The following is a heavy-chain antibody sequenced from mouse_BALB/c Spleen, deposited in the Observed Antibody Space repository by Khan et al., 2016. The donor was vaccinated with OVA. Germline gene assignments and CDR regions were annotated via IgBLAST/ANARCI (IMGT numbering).Heavy chain of an antibody. D-gene: IGHD2-12*01. J-gene: IGHJ4*01. V-gene: IGHV2-6-1*01. CDR3: DRQPYYPYNNMDD. CDR1: GFSFTNYG. Sequence: QVRLQQSGPGLAAPSQSLSITCTLSGFSFTNYGVPWVRQPPGKGLEWLVVICSDGNTSYNSALKSRLTITKDNSTSQAFLKMNSIKTDNTAIYFCDRQPYYPYNNMDDWGQGTSVTVSA. CDR2: ICSDGNT.